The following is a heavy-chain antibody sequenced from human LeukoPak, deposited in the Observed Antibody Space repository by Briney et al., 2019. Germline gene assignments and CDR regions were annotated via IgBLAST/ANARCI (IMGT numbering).Heavy chain of an antibody. CDR3: ARHVRFLEWLSSYYFDY. J-gene: IGHJ4*02. CDR2: IYYSGTT. Sequence: SETLSLTCTGSGGTISSSSYYWGWIRQPPGKGLGGSGSIYYSGTTYYNPSLKSRVTISVDTSKSQFSLRLTSVTAADTAVYYCARHVRFLEWLSSYYFDYWGQGTLVTVSS. D-gene: IGHD3-3*01. CDR1: GGTISSSSYY. V-gene: IGHV4-39*01.